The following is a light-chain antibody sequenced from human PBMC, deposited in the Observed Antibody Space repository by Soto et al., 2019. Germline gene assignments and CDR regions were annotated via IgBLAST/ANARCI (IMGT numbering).Light chain of an antibody. CDR1: SSDIDGYNY. Sequence: QSALTQPASVSGSPGQSITISCTGTSSDIDGYNYVSWYQHHPGKAPKLMIYDVTNRPSGVSNRFSASKSGNTASLTISGLQAEDEADYYCSSYTSSNTLVFGGGTKLTVL. CDR3: SSYTSSNTLV. CDR2: DVT. V-gene: IGLV2-14*01. J-gene: IGLJ2*01.